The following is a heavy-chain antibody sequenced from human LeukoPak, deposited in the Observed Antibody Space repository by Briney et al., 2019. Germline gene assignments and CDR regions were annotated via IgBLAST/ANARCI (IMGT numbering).Heavy chain of an antibody. V-gene: IGHV4-59*01. Sequence: SETLSLTCTVSGGSISSYYWSWIRQPPGKGLEWIGYIYYSGSTNYNPSLKSRVTISVDTSKNQFSLKLNSVTAADTAVYYCARGPRYYYDSSGPFDYWGQGTLVTVSS. CDR3: ARGPRYYYDSSGPFDY. D-gene: IGHD3-22*01. J-gene: IGHJ4*02. CDR1: GGSISSYY. CDR2: IYYSGST.